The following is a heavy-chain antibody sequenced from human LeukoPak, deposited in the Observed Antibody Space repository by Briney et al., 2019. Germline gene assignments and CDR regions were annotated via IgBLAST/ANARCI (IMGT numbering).Heavy chain of an antibody. D-gene: IGHD3-16*01. CDR2: IYSGGST. CDR3: AGSYVIRSFDY. CDR1: GFTLSSNY. Sequence: GGSLRLSCAASGFTLSSNYMSWVREAPGKGLEWVSVIYSGGSTYYADSVKGRFTISRDKSKNTLYLQMNSLRAEDTAVYYCAGSYVIRSFDYWGQGTLVTVSS. V-gene: IGHV3-66*01. J-gene: IGHJ4*02.